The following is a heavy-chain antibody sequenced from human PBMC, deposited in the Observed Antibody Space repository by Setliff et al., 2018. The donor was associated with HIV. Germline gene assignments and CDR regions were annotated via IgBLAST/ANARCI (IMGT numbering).Heavy chain of an antibody. CDR2: VFYTGST. CDR3: ARQSYYVTGSFYTDVFDL. Sequence: KASETLSLTCSVSGDSINNNNYYWGWIRQPPGKGLEWIASVFYTGSTYYRPSLKSRVTLSVELSKNHFSLESTSVTAADTAVYYCARQSYYVTGSFYTDVFDLWGQGTVVTVSS. J-gene: IGHJ3*01. V-gene: IGHV4-39*01. D-gene: IGHD3-10*01. CDR1: GDSINNNNYY.